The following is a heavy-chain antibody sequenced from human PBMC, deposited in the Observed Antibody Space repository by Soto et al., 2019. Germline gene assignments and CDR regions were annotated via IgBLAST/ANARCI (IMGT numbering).Heavy chain of an antibody. V-gene: IGHV4-59*08. Sequence: SETLSLTCSVSGGSISGYYWSWIRQPPGKGLEWIGYIFYSGSTNYNPSLKSRVTISVDASKNQFSLKLSSVTAADTAVYYCARIDFADRDGYNYFHYWGQGTLVTVSS. CDR3: ARIDFADRDGYNYFHY. D-gene: IGHD5-12*01. CDR2: IFYSGST. J-gene: IGHJ4*02. CDR1: GGSISGYY.